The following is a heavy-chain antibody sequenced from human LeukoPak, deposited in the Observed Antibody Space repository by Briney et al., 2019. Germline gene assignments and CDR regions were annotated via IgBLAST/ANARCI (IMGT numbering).Heavy chain of an antibody. J-gene: IGHJ3*02. CDR3: ATGTTVGAFDI. V-gene: IGHV1-24*01. Sequence: ASVKVSCKVSGYTLTELSMHWVRQAPGKGLEWMGGFDPEDGETIYAQKFQGRVTITADESTSTAYMELSSLRSEDTAVYYCATGTTVGAFDIWGQGTMVTVSS. D-gene: IGHD4-11*01. CDR1: GYTLTELS. CDR2: FDPEDGET.